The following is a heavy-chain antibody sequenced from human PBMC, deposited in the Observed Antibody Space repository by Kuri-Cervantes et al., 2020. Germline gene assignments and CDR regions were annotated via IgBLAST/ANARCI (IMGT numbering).Heavy chain of an antibody. V-gene: IGHV1-69*06. CDR1: GGTFSSYA. CDR2: IIPIFGTA. D-gene: IGHD1-20*01. J-gene: IGHJ5*02. Sequence: SVKVSCKASGGTFSSYAISWVRQAPGQGLEWMGGIIPIFGTANYAQKFQGRVTITADKSTSTAYMELSSLRSEDTVVYYCASGITGTRNTNWFDPWGQGTLVTVSS. CDR3: ASGITGTRNTNWFDP.